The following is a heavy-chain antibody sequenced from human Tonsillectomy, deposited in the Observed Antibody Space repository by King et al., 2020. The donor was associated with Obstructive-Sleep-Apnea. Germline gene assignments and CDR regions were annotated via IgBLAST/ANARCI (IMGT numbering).Heavy chain of an antibody. V-gene: IGHV4-39*07. D-gene: IGHD6-6*01. J-gene: IGHJ6*02. CDR1: GGSISSSSYY. CDR2: IYYSGST. CDR3: ATIAARPYGLDV. Sequence: LQLQESGPGLVKPSETLSLTCTVSGGSISSSSYYWGWIRQPPGKGLEWIGSIYYSGSTYYNPSPKSRVTISVDTSKNQFSLRLSSVTAADTAVYYCATIAARPYGLDVWGQGTTVTVSS.